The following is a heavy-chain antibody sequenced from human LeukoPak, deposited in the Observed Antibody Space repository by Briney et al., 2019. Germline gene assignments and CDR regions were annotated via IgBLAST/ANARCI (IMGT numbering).Heavy chain of an antibody. J-gene: IGHJ4*02. D-gene: IGHD3-22*01. V-gene: IGHV3-23*01. CDR2: ISGSGGST. Sequence: GRSLRLSCAASGFTFSSYAMHWVRQAPGKGLEWVSAISGSGGSTYYADSVKGRFTISRDNSKNTLYLQMNSLRAEDTAVYYCAKGSIPYDSSGYYYHYWDQGTLVTVSS. CDR1: GFTFSSYA. CDR3: AKGSIPYDSSGYYYHY.